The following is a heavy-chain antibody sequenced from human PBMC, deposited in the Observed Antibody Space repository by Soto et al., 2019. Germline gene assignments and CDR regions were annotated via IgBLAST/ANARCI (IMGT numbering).Heavy chain of an antibody. CDR1: GDYIHVGGYY. V-gene: IGHV4-30-4*01. J-gene: IGHJ5*02. CDR3: GRDLTSNANCIDP. Sequence: SETLSLTCSVSGDYIHVGGYYWTWIRQRPGKGLEWMGYIHYTGKTYYNPSLESRLTMSVDRSKNQFSLRLTSVTAADTAVYFCGRDLTSNANCIDPWGQGTLVTVSS. D-gene: IGHD2-2*01. CDR2: IHYTGKT.